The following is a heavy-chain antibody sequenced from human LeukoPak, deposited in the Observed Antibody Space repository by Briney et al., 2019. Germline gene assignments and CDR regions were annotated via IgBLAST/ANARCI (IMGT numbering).Heavy chain of an antibody. J-gene: IGHJ4*02. D-gene: IGHD6-19*01. Sequence: ASVKVSCKASGYTFSTSAINWVRQAPGQGLEWMGWISVYNGNTNYAHKFQGRVTMTTDTSTSTAYMELRSLRSDDTALYYCARDLRQRTGSIAVSGGLDYWGRGTLVTVSS. CDR2: ISVYNGNT. CDR1: GYTFSTSA. V-gene: IGHV1-18*01. CDR3: ARDLRQRTGSIAVSGGLDY.